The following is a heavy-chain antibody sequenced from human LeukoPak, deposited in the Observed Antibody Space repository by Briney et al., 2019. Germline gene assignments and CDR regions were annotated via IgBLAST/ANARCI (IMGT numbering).Heavy chain of an antibody. Sequence: GGSLRLSCAASGFTFSIYGMHWVRQAPGKGLEWVTFIRSDGTKTHYADSVKGRFTISRDNSKNTLFLQIDNLRVDDTAVYYCANIRGVITEVDYWGQGTLVTVSS. D-gene: IGHD3-10*01. CDR3: ANIRGVITEVDY. CDR1: GFTFSIYG. V-gene: IGHV3-30*02. J-gene: IGHJ4*02. CDR2: IRSDGTKT.